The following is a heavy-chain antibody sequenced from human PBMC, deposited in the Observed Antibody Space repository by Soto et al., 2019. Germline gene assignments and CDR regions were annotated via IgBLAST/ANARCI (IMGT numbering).Heavy chain of an antibody. Sequence: SETLSLTCAISGGSISSSNWWSWVRQPPGKGLEWIGEIYHSGSTNYNPSLKSRVTISVDKSKNQFSLKLSSVTAADTAVYYCARVWTTVTNWFDPWGQGTLVTVSS. CDR1: GGSISSSNW. J-gene: IGHJ5*02. V-gene: IGHV4-4*02. CDR2: IYHSGST. CDR3: ARVWTTVTNWFDP. D-gene: IGHD4-17*01.